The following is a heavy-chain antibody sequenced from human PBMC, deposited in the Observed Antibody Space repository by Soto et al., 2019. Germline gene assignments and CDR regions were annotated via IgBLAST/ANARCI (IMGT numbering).Heavy chain of an antibody. V-gene: IGHV5-10-1*01. CDR3: ARHVLYGSGSYGMDV. J-gene: IGHJ6*02. Sequence: PGESLKISCKGYGYSFTSYWISWVRQMPGKGLEWMGRIDPSDSYTNYSPSFQGHVTISADKSISTAYLQWSSLKASDTAMYYCARHVLYGSGSYGMDVWGQGTTVTVSS. CDR2: IDPSDSYT. CDR1: GYSFTSYW. D-gene: IGHD3-10*01.